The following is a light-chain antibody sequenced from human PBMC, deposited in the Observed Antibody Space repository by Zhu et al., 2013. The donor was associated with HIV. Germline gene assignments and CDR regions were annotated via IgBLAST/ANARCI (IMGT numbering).Light chain of an antibody. CDR3: GSWDSSLNLARV. V-gene: IGLV1-51*01. CDR2: DNN. J-gene: IGLJ2*01. Sequence: QSVLTQPPSVSAAPGQKVTISCSGSSSNIGNNYVSWYQQLPGTAPKLLIYDNNKRPSGIPDRFSGSNSGTSATLGITGLQTGDEADYYCGSWDSSLNLARVFGGGTKLTVL. CDR1: SSNIGNNY.